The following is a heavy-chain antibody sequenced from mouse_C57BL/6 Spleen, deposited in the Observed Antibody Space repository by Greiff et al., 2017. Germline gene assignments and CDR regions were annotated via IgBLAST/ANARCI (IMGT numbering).Heavy chain of an antibody. CDR3: ARSTGYYPDY. CDR2: INPSSGYT. Sequence: QVQLKESGAELARPGASVKMSCKASGYTFTRYTMHWVKQRPGQGLEWIGYINPSSGYTKYNQKFKDKATLTADKSSSTAYMQLSSLTSEDSAVYYCARSTGYYPDYWGQGTTLTVSS. V-gene: IGHV1-4*01. D-gene: IGHD2-2*01. J-gene: IGHJ2*01. CDR1: GYTFTRYT.